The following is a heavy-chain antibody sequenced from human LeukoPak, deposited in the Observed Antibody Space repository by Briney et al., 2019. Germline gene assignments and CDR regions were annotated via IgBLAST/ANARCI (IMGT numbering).Heavy chain of an antibody. CDR3: ARGVEMATISAAYFDY. CDR2: IIPIFGTA. Sequence: SVKVSCKASRGTFSSYAISWVRQAPGQGLEWMGGIIPIFGTANYAQKFQGRVTITADESTSRAYMELSSLRCEDTAVYYCARGVEMATISAAYFDYWGQGTLVTVSS. CDR1: RGTFSSYA. D-gene: IGHD5-24*01. J-gene: IGHJ4*02. V-gene: IGHV1-69*13.